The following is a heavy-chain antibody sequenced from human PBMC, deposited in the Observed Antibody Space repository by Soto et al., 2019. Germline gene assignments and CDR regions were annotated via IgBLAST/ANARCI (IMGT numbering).Heavy chain of an antibody. CDR1: GGSISSYY. J-gene: IGHJ6*03. Sequence: SKTLSLTCTVSGGSISSYYWSWIRQPPGKGLEWIGYIYYSGSTNYNPSLKSRVTISVDTSKNQFSLKLSSVTAADTAVYYCARVWCSSTSCYPYYYYMDVWGKGTTVTVSS. V-gene: IGHV4-59*01. D-gene: IGHD2-2*01. CDR3: ARVWCSSTSCYPYYYYMDV. CDR2: IYYSGST.